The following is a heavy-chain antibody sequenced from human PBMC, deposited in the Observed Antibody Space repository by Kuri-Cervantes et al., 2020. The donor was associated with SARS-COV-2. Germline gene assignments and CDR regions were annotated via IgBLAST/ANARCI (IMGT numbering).Heavy chain of an antibody. Sequence: ASVKVSCKASGYTFTNNDINWVRQASGQGLEWMGWMNPDTGNAGYAQKFQGRVTMTRDTSTSTAYMELSSLTSEDTAIYYCYCAPKEGFDSWGQGTLVTVSS. CDR2: MNPDTGNA. CDR3: YCAPKEGFDS. J-gene: IGHJ4*02. CDR1: GYTFTNND. V-gene: IGHV1-8*02. D-gene: IGHD2-21*01.